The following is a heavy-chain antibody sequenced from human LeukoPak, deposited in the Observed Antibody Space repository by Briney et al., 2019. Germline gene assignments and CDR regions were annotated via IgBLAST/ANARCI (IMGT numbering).Heavy chain of an antibody. J-gene: IGHJ5*02. CDR3: AREGRYCSSTSCYLGLVWFDP. D-gene: IGHD2-2*01. Sequence: PSETLSLTCVVSGYSISSGHFWGWIRQPPGKGLEWIGDIFHSGITSYSPSLKSRVTISVDTSKNQFSLRLNSVTAADTAVYYCAREGRYCSSTSCYLGLVWFDPWGQGTLVTVSS. CDR2: IFHSGIT. CDR1: GYSISSGHF. V-gene: IGHV4-38-2*02.